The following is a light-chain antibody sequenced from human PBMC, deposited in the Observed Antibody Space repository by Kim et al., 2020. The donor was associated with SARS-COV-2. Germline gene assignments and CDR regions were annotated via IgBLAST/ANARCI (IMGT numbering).Light chain of an antibody. CDR1: QSVYNW. Sequence: DTQMTQSPSTLSASVGDRVTITCRASQSVYNWMAWYQYKQGKAPKLLMYDASTLESGIPSRFSGSGFGTEFILTINSLHPDDFATYYCQQYNAYPHICGKGTKVDMK. J-gene: IGKJ2*01. V-gene: IGKV1-5*01. CDR3: QQYNAYPHI. CDR2: DAS.